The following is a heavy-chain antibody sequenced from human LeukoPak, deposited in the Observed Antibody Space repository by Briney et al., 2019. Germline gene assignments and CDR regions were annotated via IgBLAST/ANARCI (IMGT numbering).Heavy chain of an antibody. D-gene: IGHD6-13*01. CDR2: ISGDGGST. Sequence: GGSLRLSCAASGFTFDDYAMHWVRQAPGRGLEWVSLISGDGGSTYYADSVKGRFTTSRDNSKNSLYLQMNSLRTEDTALYYCAKDITAAAGRYYGMDVWGQGTTVTVPS. CDR1: GFTFDDYA. V-gene: IGHV3-43*02. CDR3: AKDITAAAGRYYGMDV. J-gene: IGHJ6*02.